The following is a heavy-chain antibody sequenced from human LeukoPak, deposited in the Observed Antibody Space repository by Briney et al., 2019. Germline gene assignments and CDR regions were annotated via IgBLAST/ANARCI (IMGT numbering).Heavy chain of an antibody. D-gene: IGHD3-22*01. CDR1: GGSISSYY. J-gene: IGHJ5*02. CDR3: AKAPTMIVENWFDP. CDR2: IYYSGST. V-gene: IGHV4-59*08. Sequence: SETLSLTCTVSGGSISSYYWSWIRQPPGNGLEWIGYIYYSGSTNYNPSLKSRVTISVDTSKNQFSLKLSSVTAADTAVYYCAKAPTMIVENWFDPWGQGTLVTVSS.